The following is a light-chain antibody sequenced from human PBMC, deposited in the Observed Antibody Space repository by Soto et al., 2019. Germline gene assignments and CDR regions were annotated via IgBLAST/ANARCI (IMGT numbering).Light chain of an antibody. J-gene: IGKJ5*01. CDR1: QSVSSSY. V-gene: IGKV3-20*01. Sequence: EILMTQSPGTLSLSPVERATLSCMASQSVSSSYLAWYQQKPGQAPRLLIYGASSRATGIPDRFSGSGSGTDFTLTISRLEPEDFAVYYCQQYGSSPGITFGQGTRLEIK. CDR3: QQYGSSPGIT. CDR2: GAS.